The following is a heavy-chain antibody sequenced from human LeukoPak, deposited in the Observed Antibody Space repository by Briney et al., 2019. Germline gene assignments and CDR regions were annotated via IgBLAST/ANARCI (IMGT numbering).Heavy chain of an antibody. V-gene: IGHV4-39*01. CDR1: GGSISSSSYY. CDR2: IYYSGST. D-gene: IGHD3-3*01. Sequence: SETLSLTCTVSGGSISSSSYYWGWIRQPPGTGLEWIGSIYYSGSTYYNPSLKSRVTISVDTSKNQFSPKLSSVTAADTAVYYCARQNYDFWSGYSPYYFDYWGQGTLVTVSS. J-gene: IGHJ4*02. CDR3: ARQNYDFWSGYSPYYFDY.